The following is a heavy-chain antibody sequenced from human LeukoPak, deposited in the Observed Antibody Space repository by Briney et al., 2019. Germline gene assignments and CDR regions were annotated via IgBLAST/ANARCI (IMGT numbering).Heavy chain of an antibody. CDR1: GGSISSYY. D-gene: IGHD6-13*01. J-gene: IGHJ5*02. CDR2: IYYSGST. V-gene: IGHV4-59*01. Sequence: SETLSLTCTVSGGSISSYYWSWIRQPPGKGLEWIGYIYYSGSTNYNPSLKSRVTISVDTSKNQFSLKLSSVTAADTAVYYCARGGSSGSTSWAWFDPGGQGTLVTVSS. CDR3: ARGGSSGSTSWAWFDP.